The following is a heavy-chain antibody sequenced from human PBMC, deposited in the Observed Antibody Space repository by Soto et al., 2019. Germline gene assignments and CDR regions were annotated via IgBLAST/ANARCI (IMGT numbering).Heavy chain of an antibody. CDR3: ARGDLWFGELLNTWFDP. V-gene: IGHV1-18*01. J-gene: IGHJ5*02. Sequence: ASVKVSCKASGYTFTSYGISWVRQAPGQGLEWMGWISAYNGNTNYAQKLQGRVTMTTDTSTSTAYMELRSLRSDDTAVYYCARGDLWFGELLNTWFDPWAQGTLVPVSS. D-gene: IGHD3-10*01. CDR1: GYTFTSYG. CDR2: ISAYNGNT.